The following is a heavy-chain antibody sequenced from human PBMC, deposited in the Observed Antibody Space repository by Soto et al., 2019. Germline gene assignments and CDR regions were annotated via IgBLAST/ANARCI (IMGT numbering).Heavy chain of an antibody. J-gene: IGHJ6*02. D-gene: IGHD1-1*01. Sequence: GPSVKVSCKASGGTFSSYAISWVRQAPGQGLEWMGGIIPIFGTANYAQKFQGRVTITADKSTSTAYMELSSLRSEDTAVYYCARDLRTDYYYYGMDVWGQGTTVTVSS. CDR2: IIPIFGTA. CDR1: GGTFSSYA. CDR3: ARDLRTDYYYYGMDV. V-gene: IGHV1-69*06.